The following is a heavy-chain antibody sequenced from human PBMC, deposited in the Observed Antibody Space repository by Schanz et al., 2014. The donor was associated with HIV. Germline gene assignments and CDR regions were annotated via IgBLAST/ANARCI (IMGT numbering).Heavy chain of an antibody. CDR2: IIPIFGAV. Sequence: QVQLVQSGAEVKKPGSSVKVSCRASGGTFSIYAINWVRQAPGQGLEWMGGIIPIFGAVNYAQKFQGRVTITADESSSTIYMDLSSLRSEDTAVYYCARGRYSGSYYNYWGQGTLVTVSS. CDR3: ARGRYSGSYYNY. J-gene: IGHJ4*02. CDR1: GGTFSIYA. D-gene: IGHD1-26*01. V-gene: IGHV1-69*01.